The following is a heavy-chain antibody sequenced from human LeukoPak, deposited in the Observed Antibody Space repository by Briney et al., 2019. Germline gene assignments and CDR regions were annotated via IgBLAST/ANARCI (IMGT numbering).Heavy chain of an antibody. CDR3: ARQLRWDQYYFDY. J-gene: IGHJ4*02. Sequence: SVKVSCKASGGTFSSYAISWVRQAPGQGLEWMGRIIPILGIANYAQKFQGRVTITADKSTSTAYMELSSLRSDDTAVYYCARQLRWDQYYFDYWGQGTLVTVSS. CDR2: IIPILGIA. CDR1: GGTFSSYA. V-gene: IGHV1-69*04. D-gene: IGHD4-23*01.